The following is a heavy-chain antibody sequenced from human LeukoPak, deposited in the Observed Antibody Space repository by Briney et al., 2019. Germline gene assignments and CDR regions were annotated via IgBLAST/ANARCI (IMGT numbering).Heavy chain of an antibody. CDR3: ARSTYYYDSSGYYYYFDY. CDR1: GGSISSYY. Sequence: SETLSLTCSVSGGSISSYYWSWIRQPPGKGLEWIGYIYYSGSTNYNPSLKSPVTISVGTSKNQFSLKLNSVTAGETAVYYCARSTYYYDSSGYYYYFDYWGQGTLVTVSS. J-gene: IGHJ4*02. V-gene: IGHV4-59*08. CDR2: IYYSGST. D-gene: IGHD3-22*01.